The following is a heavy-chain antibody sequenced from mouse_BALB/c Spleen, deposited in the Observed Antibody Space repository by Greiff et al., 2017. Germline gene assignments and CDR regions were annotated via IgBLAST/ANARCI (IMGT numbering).Heavy chain of an antibody. J-gene: IGHJ4*01. CDR1: GFSLTSYG. Sequence: VKLVESGPGLVAPSQSLSITCTVSGFSLTSYGVHWVRQPPGKGLEWLGVIWAGGSTNYNSALMSRLSISKDNSKSQVFLKMNSLQTADTAMYYCARNRFPYYAMDYWGQGTSVTVSS. CDR2: IWAGGST. CDR3: ARNRFPYYAMDY. D-gene: IGHD2-14*01. V-gene: IGHV2-9*02.